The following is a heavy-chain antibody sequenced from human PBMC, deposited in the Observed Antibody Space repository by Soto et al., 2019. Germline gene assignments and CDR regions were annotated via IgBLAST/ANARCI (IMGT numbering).Heavy chain of an antibody. V-gene: IGHV4-34*01. CDR3: ARGPDIVVVVAAAPTYYGMDV. D-gene: IGHD2-15*01. CDR2: INHSGST. Sequence: PSETRSLTCAVYGGSFSGYYWSWIRQPPGKGLEWIGEINHSGSTNYNPSLKSRVTISVDTSKNQFSLKLSSVTAADTAVYYCARGPDIVVVVAAAPTYYGMDVWGQGTTVTVSS. CDR1: GGSFSGYY. J-gene: IGHJ6*02.